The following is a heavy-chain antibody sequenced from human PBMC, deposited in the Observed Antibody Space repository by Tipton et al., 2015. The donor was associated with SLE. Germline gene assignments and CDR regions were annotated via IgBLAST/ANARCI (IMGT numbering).Heavy chain of an antibody. CDR2: VFYSGYT. V-gene: IGHV4-59*12. CDR1: GGSISRFY. Sequence: TLSLTCTFSGGSISRFYYSWIRQPPGKGLEWIGYVFYSGYTKSNPSLKSRVTMSIDMSKNEFSLKLRSVTAADTAVYYCASWTGVPATKTLPQFYYGMDVWGQGTPVTVSS. D-gene: IGHD1-26*01. CDR3: ASWTGVPATKTLPQFYYGMDV. J-gene: IGHJ6*02.